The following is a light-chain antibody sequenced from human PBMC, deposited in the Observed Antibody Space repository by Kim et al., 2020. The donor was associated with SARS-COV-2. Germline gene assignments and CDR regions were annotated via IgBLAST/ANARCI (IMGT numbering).Light chain of an antibody. CDR1: QSVNSN. CDR3: QQYHNWPLT. V-gene: IGKV3-15*01. Sequence: VSPGERATLSCRASQSVNSNLAWYQQKPGQAPRLLVYGASTRATGIPARFSGSGSGTEFTLTISSLQSEDSAVYYCQQYHNWPLTFGGGTKVDIK. J-gene: IGKJ4*01. CDR2: GAS.